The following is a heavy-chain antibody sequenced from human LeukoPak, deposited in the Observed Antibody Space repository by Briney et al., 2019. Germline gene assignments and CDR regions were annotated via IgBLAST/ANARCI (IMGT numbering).Heavy chain of an antibody. V-gene: IGHV4-39*01. CDR3: ARGEPPYVWGSYRSPFDY. CDR2: IYYSGST. CDR1: GGSISSSSYY. D-gene: IGHD3-16*02. J-gene: IGHJ4*02. Sequence: SETLSLTCTVSGGSISSSSYYWGWIRQPPGKGLEWIGSIYYSGSTYYNPSLKSRVTISVDTSKNQFSLKLSSVTAADTAVYYCARGEPPYVWGSYRSPFDYWGQGTLVTVSS.